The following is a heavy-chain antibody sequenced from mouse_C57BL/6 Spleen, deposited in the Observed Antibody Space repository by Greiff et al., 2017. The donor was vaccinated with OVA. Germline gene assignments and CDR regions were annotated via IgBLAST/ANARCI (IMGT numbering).Heavy chain of an antibody. D-gene: IGHD4-1*01. J-gene: IGHJ2*01. V-gene: IGHV3-6*01. CDR3: AREGKLGFDY. CDR2: ISYDGSN. CDR1: GYSITSGYY. Sequence: VQLQQSGPGLVKPSQSLSLTCSVTGYSITSGYYWNWIRQFPGNKLEWMGYISYDGSNNYNPSLKNRISITRDTSKNQFFLKLNSVTTEDTATYYCAREGKLGFDYWGQGTTLTVSS.